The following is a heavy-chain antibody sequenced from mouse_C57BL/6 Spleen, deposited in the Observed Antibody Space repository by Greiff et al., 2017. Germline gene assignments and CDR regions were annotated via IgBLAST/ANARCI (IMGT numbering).Heavy chain of an antibody. CDR1: GYTFTSYW. D-gene: IGHD2-2*01. CDR2: IHPSDSAT. V-gene: IGHV1-74*01. Sequence: QVQLQQPGAELVKPGASVKVSCKASGYTFTSYWMHWVKQRPGQGLEWIGRIHPSDSATNYNQKFKGKATLTVDKSSSTAYMQLSSLTSEDSAVYYCAISGYDERKGYAMDYWGQGTSVTVSS. J-gene: IGHJ4*01. CDR3: AISGYDERKGYAMDY.